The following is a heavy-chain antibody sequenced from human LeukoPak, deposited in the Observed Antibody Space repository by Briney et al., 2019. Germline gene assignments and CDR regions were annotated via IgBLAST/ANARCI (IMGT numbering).Heavy chain of an antibody. J-gene: IGHJ6*02. Sequence: GASVKVSCKASGYTFTSYYMHWVRQAPGQGLEWMGIINPSGGSASYAQKFQGRVTMTRDTSTSTVYMELSSLRSEDTAVYYCARESVSTISLDVWGQGTTVTVSS. CDR2: INPSGGSA. CDR1: GYTFTSYY. D-gene: IGHD5/OR15-5a*01. V-gene: IGHV1-46*01. CDR3: ARESVSTISLDV.